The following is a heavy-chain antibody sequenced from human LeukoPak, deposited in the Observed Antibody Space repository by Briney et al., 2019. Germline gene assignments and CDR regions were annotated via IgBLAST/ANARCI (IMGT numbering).Heavy chain of an antibody. CDR1: GFTFSSYW. CDR2: IKSDGST. J-gene: IGHJ1*01. CDR3: ARAPSEIGGYYPEYFRH. Sequence: PGGSLRLSCAASGFTFSSYWMHWVRQAPGKGLVWGSRIKSDGSTRYADSVKGRFTVSRDNAKNTVSLQMNSLRAEDTGVYYCARAPSEIGGYYPEYFRHWGQGTLVIVSS. V-gene: IGHV3-74*01. D-gene: IGHD3-22*01.